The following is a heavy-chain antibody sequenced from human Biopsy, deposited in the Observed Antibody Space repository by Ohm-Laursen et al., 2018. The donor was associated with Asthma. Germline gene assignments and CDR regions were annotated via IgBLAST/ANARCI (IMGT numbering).Heavy chain of an antibody. CDR2: ISIYNGNT. CDR3: ARAVDYSHYYGIDV. CDR1: GYTFNSTG. Sequence: ASVKVSCNPSGYTFNSTGITWVRQAPGQGLEWMGWISIYNGNTKVAQKLQDRVTMITDTSTSTAYMELRSLRSDDTAVYFCARAVDYSHYYGIDVWGQGTTVTVS. V-gene: IGHV1-18*01. D-gene: IGHD3-10*01. J-gene: IGHJ6*02.